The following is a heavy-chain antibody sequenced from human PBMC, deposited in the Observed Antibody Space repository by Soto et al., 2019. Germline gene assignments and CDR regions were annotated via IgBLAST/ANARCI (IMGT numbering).Heavy chain of an antibody. CDR3: ASSTHARHYDGVFEF. V-gene: IGHV3-7*03. CDR1: GLTFDNHW. Sequence: GSLRLSCVASGLTFDNHWMTWVRQAPGKALEWVANINQDGSEKYYVDSVKGRFTISRDNAKNSLFLQMNSLRAEDTAVYYCASSTHARHYDGVFEFWGPGTLVTVS. D-gene: IGHD3-22*01. CDR2: INQDGSEK. J-gene: IGHJ4*02.